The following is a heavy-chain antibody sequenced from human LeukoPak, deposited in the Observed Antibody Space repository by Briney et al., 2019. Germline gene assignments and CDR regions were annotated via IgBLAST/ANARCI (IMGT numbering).Heavy chain of an antibody. CDR3: ARDVTYYYDTSGDN. J-gene: IGHJ4*02. CDR1: GFSFSDYS. D-gene: IGHD3-22*01. V-gene: IGHV3-48*04. CDR2: ISSSGTTI. Sequence: GGSLRLSCAASGFSFSDYSMNWVRQAPGKGLKWVSYISSSGTTIYYADSVKGRFTISRDNAKNSLYLQMNSLRVEDTAVYYCARDVTYYYDTSGDNWGQGTLVIVSS.